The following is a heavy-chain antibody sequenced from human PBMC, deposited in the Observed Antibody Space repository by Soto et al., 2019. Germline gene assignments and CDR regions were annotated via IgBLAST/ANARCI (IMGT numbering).Heavy chain of an antibody. D-gene: IGHD3-3*01. J-gene: IGHJ6*02. CDR1: GYTFTGYC. CDR3: ARGPLNYDFWSGFAYGMDV. Sequence: ASVKVSCKASGYTFTGYCMHWVRQAPGQGLEWMGWINPNSGGTNYAQKFQGWVTMTRDTSISTAYMELSRLRSDDTAVFYCARGPLNYDFWSGFAYGMDVWGQGTTVTVSS. CDR2: INPNSGGT. V-gene: IGHV1-2*04.